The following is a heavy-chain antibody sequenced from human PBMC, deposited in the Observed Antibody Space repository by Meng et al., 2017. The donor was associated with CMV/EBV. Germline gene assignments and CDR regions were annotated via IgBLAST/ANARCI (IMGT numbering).Heavy chain of an antibody. CDR2: IYYSGST. V-gene: IGHV4-39*07. J-gene: IGHJ3*01. Sequence: ESLKISCTVSGGSISSSSYYWGWIRQPPGRGLEWIGSIYYSGSTYYNPSLKSRVTISVDTSKNQFSLKLSSVTAADTAVYYCARSGWEGGGIFWGQGTMVTVSS. CDR1: GGSISSSSYY. CDR3: ARSGWEGGGIF. D-gene: IGHD3-16*01.